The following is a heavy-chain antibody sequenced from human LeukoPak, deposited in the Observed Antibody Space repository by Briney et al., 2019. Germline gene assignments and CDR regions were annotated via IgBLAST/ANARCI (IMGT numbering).Heavy chain of an antibody. Sequence: GASVKVSCKASGYTFTSYAISWVRQAPGQGLEWMGGIIPIFGTANYAQKFQGRVTITADESTSTAYMELSSLRSEDTAVYYCASVPGVATDLNFDYWGQGTLVTVSS. CDR1: GYTFTSYA. CDR2: IIPIFGTA. V-gene: IGHV1-69*13. J-gene: IGHJ4*02. CDR3: ASVPGVATDLNFDY. D-gene: IGHD5-12*01.